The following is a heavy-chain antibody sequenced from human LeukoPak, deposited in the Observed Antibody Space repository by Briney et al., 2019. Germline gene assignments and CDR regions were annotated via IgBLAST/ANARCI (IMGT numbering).Heavy chain of an antibody. J-gene: IGHJ4*02. CDR3: ARAKYSYGSDY. D-gene: IGHD5-18*01. CDR2: IYSGGST. Sequence: AGGSLRLSCAASGFTVSSNYMSWVRQAPGKGLEWVSVIYSGGSTYYADSVKGRFTISRDNSKNTLYLQMNSLRAEDTAVHYCARAKYSYGSDYWGQGTLVTVSS. CDR1: GFTVSSNY. V-gene: IGHV3-53*01.